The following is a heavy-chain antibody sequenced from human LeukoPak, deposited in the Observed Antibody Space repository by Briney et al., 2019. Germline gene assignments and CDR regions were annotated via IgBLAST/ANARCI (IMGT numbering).Heavy chain of an antibody. CDR1: GFTFDDYG. J-gene: IGHJ6*03. CDR3: ASAWGRNYYYYYMDV. V-gene: IGHV3-20*04. D-gene: IGHD3-16*01. CDR2: INWNGGST. Sequence: GGSLRLSCAASGFTFDDYGMTWVRQAPGKGLEWVSGINWNGGSTGYADSVKGRFTISRDNAKNSLYLQMNSLRAEDTALYYCASAWGRNYYYYYMDVWGKGTTVTVSS.